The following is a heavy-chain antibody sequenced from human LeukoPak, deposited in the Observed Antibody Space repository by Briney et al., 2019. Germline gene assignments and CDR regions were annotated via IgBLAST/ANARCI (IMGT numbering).Heavy chain of an antibody. CDR1: GGSISSSGYY. V-gene: IGHV4-39*01. D-gene: IGHD4-17*01. CDR3: ARHYLYGDPPAFDI. Sequence: SETLSLTCTVSGGSISSSGYYWGWIRQPPGKGLEWVGYMYSRGSTNDNPSLKSRVTISRDTSKNQLSLRVTSVTAADTAMYYCARHYLYGDPPAFDIWGQGTMVTVSS. J-gene: IGHJ3*02. CDR2: MYSRGST.